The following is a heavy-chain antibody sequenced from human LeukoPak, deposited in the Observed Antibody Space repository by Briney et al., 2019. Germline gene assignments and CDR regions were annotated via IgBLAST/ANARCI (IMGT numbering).Heavy chain of an antibody. CDR1: GGSISSGDYY. CDR3: ARDVLFGKRGYSFDFDY. CDR2: IYYSGST. D-gene: IGHD5-18*01. Sequence: SETLSLTCTVSGGSISSGDYYWSWIRQPPGKGLEWIGYIYYSGSTNYNPSLKSRVTISVDTSKNQFSLRLSSVTAADTAVYYCARDVLFGKRGYSFDFDYWGQGTLVTVSS. V-gene: IGHV4-30-4*01. J-gene: IGHJ4*02.